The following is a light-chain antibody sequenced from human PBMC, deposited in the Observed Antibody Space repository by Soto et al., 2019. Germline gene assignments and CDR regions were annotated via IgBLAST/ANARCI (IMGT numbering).Light chain of an antibody. V-gene: IGKV3-15*01. CDR2: DAS. J-gene: IGKJ4*01. CDR1: QNIHDK. CDR3: QQYNRWPLT. Sequence: EIVMTPSPATLSVSPGERVSLSCRASQNIHDKLAWYQQKPGQTPRLLIYDASTRATGISGSFSGSGSGTEFTLTISSLQSEDFAVYYCQQYNRWPLTFGGGTKVDIK.